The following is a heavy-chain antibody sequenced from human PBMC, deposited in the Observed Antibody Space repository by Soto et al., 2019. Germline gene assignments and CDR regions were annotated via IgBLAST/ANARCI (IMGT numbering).Heavy chain of an antibody. CDR2: INHSGST. D-gene: IGHD2-2*01. CDR3: ARDRSGIVVVPAARRRYYGMDV. Sequence: PSETLSLTCAVYGGSFSGYYWSWIRQPPGKGLEWIGEINHSGSTNYNPSLKSRVTISVDTSKNQFSLKLSSVTAADTAVYYCARDRSGIVVVPAARRRYYGMDVWGQGTTVTVSS. J-gene: IGHJ6*02. CDR1: GGSFSGYY. V-gene: IGHV4-34*01.